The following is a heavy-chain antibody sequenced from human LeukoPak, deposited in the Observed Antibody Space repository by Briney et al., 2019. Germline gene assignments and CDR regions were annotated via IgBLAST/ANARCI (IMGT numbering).Heavy chain of an antibody. CDR3: ARDRGTYCSSTSCYSKNWFDP. D-gene: IGHD2-2*01. CDR1: GYTFTGYY. Sequence: ASVKVSCKASGYTFTGYYMHWVRQAPGQGLEWMGWINPNRGGTNYAQKFQGRVTMTRDTSISTAYMELSRLRSDDTAVYYCARDRGTYCSSTSCYSKNWFDPWGQGTLVTVSS. V-gene: IGHV1-2*02. CDR2: INPNRGGT. J-gene: IGHJ5*02.